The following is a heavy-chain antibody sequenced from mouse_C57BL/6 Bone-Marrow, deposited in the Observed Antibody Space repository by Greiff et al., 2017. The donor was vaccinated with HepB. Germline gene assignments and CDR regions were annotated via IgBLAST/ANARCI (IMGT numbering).Heavy chain of an antibody. Sequence: VQLQQSGAELVKPGASVKMSCKASGYTFTSYPISWVKQNHGKSLEWIGNIHPYNDDTNNNEKFKGKATLTVDKSYSTFYLELSQLTSDDSAVYDFSRRGDYDFDYWGQGTTLTVSS. CDR2: IHPYNDDT. CDR3: SRRGDYDFDY. J-gene: IGHJ2*01. D-gene: IGHD2-4*01. CDR1: GYTFTSYP. V-gene: IGHV1-47*01.